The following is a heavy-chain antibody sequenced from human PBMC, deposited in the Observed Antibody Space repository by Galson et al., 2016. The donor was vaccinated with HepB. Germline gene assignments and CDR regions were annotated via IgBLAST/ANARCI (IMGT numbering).Heavy chain of an antibody. Sequence: SLRLSCAASGFTFNSYAMTWVRQGPGKGLEWVSTIVLGGSTHYTESVKGRFTISRDNSKSTVYLQMISLRAEDTAVYYCARMSSELTAGGWGRPFDPWGQGTLVTVSS. J-gene: IGHJ5*02. CDR3: ARMSSELTAGGWGRPFDP. D-gene: IGHD6-13*01. V-gene: IGHV3-23*01. CDR2: IVLGGST. CDR1: GFTFNSYA.